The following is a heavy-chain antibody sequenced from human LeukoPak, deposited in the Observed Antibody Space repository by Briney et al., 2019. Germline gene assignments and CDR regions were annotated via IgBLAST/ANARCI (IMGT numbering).Heavy chain of an antibody. CDR3: AKSPYCGSTSCYVSYSSYYYYYGMDV. J-gene: IGHJ6*02. V-gene: IGHV3-30*18. CDR2: ISYDGSNK. Sequence: PGGSLRLSCAASGFTFSSYGMHWVRQAPGKGLEWVAVISYDGSNKYYADSVKGRFTISRANSKNTLYLQMNSLRAEDTAVYYCAKSPYCGSTSCYVSYSSYYYYYGMDVWGQGTTVTVSS. D-gene: IGHD2-2*01. CDR1: GFTFSSYG.